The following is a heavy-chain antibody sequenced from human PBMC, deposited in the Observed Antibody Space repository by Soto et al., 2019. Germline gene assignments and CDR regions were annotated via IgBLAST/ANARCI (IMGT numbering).Heavy chain of an antibody. J-gene: IGHJ4*02. CDR3: ARHMTGYCSGGSCYGEWHFDY. CDR2: IYYSGST. CDR1: GGSISSYY. V-gene: IGHV4-59*08. Sequence: QVQLQESGPGLVKPSETLSLTCTVSGGSISSYYWSWIRQHPGKGLEWIGNIYYSGSTKYNPSLKSRVTISVDTSKNQFSLKLSSVTAADTAVYYCARHMTGYCSGGSCYGEWHFDYWGQGTLVTVSS. D-gene: IGHD2-15*01.